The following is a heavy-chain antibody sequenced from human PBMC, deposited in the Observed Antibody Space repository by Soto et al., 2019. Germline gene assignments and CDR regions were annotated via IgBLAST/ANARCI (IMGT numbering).Heavy chain of an antibody. CDR1: GFTFINYW. J-gene: IGHJ4*02. D-gene: IGHD2-15*01. CDR3: VRDFTPADTPGDDFDY. CDR2: INGDETYR. V-gene: IGHV3-74*01. Sequence: EVQLVESGGGLVQPGGSLRLSCAASGFTFINYWMHWVRQVPGKGLVWVSRINGDETYRNYADFAKGRFTISRDNAKNTVYLQMDGLSVEDTAVYYCVRDFTPADTPGDDFDYWGQGTLVTVSS.